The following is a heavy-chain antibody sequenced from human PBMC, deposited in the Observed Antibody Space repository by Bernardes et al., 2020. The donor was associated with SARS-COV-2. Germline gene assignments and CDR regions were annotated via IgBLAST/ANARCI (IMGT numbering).Heavy chain of an antibody. Sequence: ASVKVSCKASGYTFTSYGISWVRQAPGQGLEWMGWISADSGNTDYAQKIQGRVTMTTDTSTSTAYMELRSLRSEDPAVYYFATVVGYSYGGGWFDPWGQGTLVTVSS. CDR2: ISADSGNT. CDR3: ATVVGYSYGGGWFDP. D-gene: IGHD5-18*01. CDR1: GYTFTSYG. J-gene: IGHJ5*02. V-gene: IGHV1-18*01.